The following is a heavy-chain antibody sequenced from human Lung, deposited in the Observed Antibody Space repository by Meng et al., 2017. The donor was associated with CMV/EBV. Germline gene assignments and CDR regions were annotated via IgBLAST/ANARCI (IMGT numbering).Heavy chain of an antibody. CDR1: GDSSTNHNW. CDR3: LRRSGGSV. J-gene: IGHJ1*01. D-gene: IGHD3-10*01. V-gene: IGHV4-4*02. CDR2: IPHRGSS. Sequence: QVQLGESGPALVKPSEAPSLTCAGSGDSSTNHNWWAWVRQPPGKGLEWIGEIPHRGSSAYNPSLKSRVSMSIDKSKNQFSLKLTSVTAADTAVYHCLRRSGGSVWGQGTLVTVSS.